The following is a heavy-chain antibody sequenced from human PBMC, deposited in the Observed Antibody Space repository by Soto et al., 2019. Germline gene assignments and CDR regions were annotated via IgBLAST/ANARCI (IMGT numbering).Heavy chain of an antibody. CDR1: GFTFSSYW. Sequence: EVQLVESGGGLVQPGGSLRLSCAASGFTFSSYWMSWVRQAPGKGLEWVANIKQDGSEKYYVDSVKGRFTISRDNAKTSLYLQMHSLRAEDTAVYYCARVRTPFKYYFDYWGQGALVTVSP. CDR3: ARVRTPFKYYFDY. CDR2: IKQDGSEK. J-gene: IGHJ4*02. V-gene: IGHV3-7*01.